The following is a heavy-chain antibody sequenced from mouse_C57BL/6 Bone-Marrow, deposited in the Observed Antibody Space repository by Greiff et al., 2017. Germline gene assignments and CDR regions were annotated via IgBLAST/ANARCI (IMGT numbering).Heavy chain of an antibody. J-gene: IGHJ4*01. V-gene: IGHV1-63*01. CDR1: GYTFTNYW. CDR3: ARWDYYYAMDY. D-gene: IGHD4-1*01. Sequence: VQLQQSGAELVRPGTSVKMSCKASGYTFTNYWIGWAKQRPGHGLEWIGDIYPGGGYTNYNEKFKGKATLTADKSSSTAYMQFSSLTSEDSAIYYCARWDYYYAMDYWGQGTSVTVSS. CDR2: IYPGGGYT.